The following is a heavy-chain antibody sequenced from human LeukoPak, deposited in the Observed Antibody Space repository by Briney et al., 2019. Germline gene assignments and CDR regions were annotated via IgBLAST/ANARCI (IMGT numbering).Heavy chain of an antibody. Sequence: PGGSLRLSCAASGFTFSSYAMHWVRQAPGKGLEWVAVISYDGSNKYYADSVKGRFTISRDNSKNTLYLQMNSLRAEDTAVYYCARGGPYYDFWSGYHYFDYWGQGTLVTVSS. D-gene: IGHD3-3*01. V-gene: IGHV3-30-3*01. J-gene: IGHJ4*02. CDR2: ISYDGSNK. CDR1: GFTFSSYA. CDR3: ARGGPYYDFWSGYHYFDY.